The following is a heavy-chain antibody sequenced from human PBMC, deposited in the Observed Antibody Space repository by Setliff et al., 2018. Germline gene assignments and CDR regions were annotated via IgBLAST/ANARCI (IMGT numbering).Heavy chain of an antibody. D-gene: IGHD5-12*01. CDR2: IFPADSET. Sequence: GESLKISCATSGYNFNSHWIAWVRQVPGGGLEWMGLIFPADSETRYSPSFQGQFTMSVGTSINTAYLQWNSLKASDTALYYCARHRVGNSGYAIPILDFWGQGALVTVSS. V-gene: IGHV5-51*01. J-gene: IGHJ4*02. CDR1: GYNFNSHW. CDR3: ARHRVGNSGYAIPILDF.